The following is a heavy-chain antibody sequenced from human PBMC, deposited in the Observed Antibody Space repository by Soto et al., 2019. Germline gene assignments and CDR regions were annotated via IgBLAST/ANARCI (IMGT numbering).Heavy chain of an antibody. J-gene: IGHJ4*02. V-gene: IGHV3-7*03. CDR3: GRGYARCDY. Sequence: GGSLRLSCVAPGFTFSSYWMSWVRQAPGKGPEWVANIKEDGSEKYYVDSVKGRFTISRDNVKNSLYLQMNSLRAEDTAVYYCGRGYARCDYWGQGTLVTVSS. CDR1: GFTFSSYW. CDR2: IKEDGSEK. D-gene: IGHD2-15*01.